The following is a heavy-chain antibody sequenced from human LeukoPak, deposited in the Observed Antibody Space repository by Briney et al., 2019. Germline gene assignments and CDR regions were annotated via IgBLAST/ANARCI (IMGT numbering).Heavy chain of an antibody. CDR2: ISSSSSYI. CDR3: ARVPPARELDDYGDYVFFWLERLQYFDL. CDR1: GFTFSSYS. V-gene: IGHV3-21*01. D-gene: IGHD4-17*01. J-gene: IGHJ2*01. Sequence: PGGSLRLSCAASGFTFSSYSMNWVRQAPGKGLEWVSSISSSSSYIYYADSVKGRFTISRDNAKNSLYLQMNSLRAEDTAVYYCARVPPARELDDYGDYVFFWLERLQYFDLWGRGTLVTVSS.